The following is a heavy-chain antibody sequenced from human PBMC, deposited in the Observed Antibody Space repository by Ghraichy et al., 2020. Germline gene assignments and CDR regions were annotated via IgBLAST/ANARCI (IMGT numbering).Heavy chain of an antibody. CDR2: VSSNGDRT. J-gene: IGHJ4*02. CDR1: GFTFSTHA. CDR3: VRDPYTNYY. Sequence: GGSLRLSCSASGFTFSTHAMHWVRQAPGKRLEYVSGVSSNGDRTYYADSVKGRLTISKDNSKNTLYLQMSSLRPEDTAVYYCVRDPYTNYYWGRGTLVTVSS. D-gene: IGHD3-16*01. V-gene: IGHV3-64D*06.